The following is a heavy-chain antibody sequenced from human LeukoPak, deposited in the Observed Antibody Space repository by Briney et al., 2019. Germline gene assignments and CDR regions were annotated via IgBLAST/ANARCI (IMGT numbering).Heavy chain of an antibody. V-gene: IGHV1-2*02. J-gene: IGHJ6*02. CDR1: GYTFTGYY. CDR2: INPNSGDT. Sequence: GASVKVSCKASGYTFTGYYIHWERQAPGQGLEWMGWINPNSGDTNYAQKFRGRVTMTWDTSISTAYMELSRLTSDDMAVYYCARDLQPTVTTLGGMDVLGQGTTVTVSS. D-gene: IGHD4-17*01. CDR3: ARDLQPTVTTLGGMDV.